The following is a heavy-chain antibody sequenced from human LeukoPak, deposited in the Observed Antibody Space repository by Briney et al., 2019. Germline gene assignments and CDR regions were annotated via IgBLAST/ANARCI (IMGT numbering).Heavy chain of an antibody. D-gene: IGHD1-26*01. Sequence: GGSLRLSCAASGFTFSSYGMHWVRQAPGKGLEWVAYIQYDGSNEQYADSVKGRFSISRDSSKNILYLQMNSLRAEDTAVYYCAKGYSGSYSDPPYWGQGTLVTVSS. CDR1: GFTFSSYG. CDR2: IQYDGSNE. V-gene: IGHV3-30*02. J-gene: IGHJ4*02. CDR3: AKGYSGSYSDPPY.